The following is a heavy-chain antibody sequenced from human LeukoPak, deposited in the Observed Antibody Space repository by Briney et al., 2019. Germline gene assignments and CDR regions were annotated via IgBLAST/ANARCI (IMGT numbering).Heavy chain of an antibody. CDR1: GFTFSSYS. CDR3: ARDPYYDFWSGPNREDY. D-gene: IGHD3-3*01. Sequence: GGSLRLSCAASGFTFSSYSMNWVRQAPGKGLEWVSYISSSSSTIYYADSVKGRFTISRDNAKNSLYLQMNSLRAEDTAVYYCARDPYYDFWSGPNREDYWGQGTLVTVSP. V-gene: IGHV3-48*01. J-gene: IGHJ4*02. CDR2: ISSSSSTI.